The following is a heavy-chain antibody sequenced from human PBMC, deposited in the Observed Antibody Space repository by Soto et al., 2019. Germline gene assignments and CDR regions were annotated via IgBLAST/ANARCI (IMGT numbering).Heavy chain of an antibody. CDR2: IIPIFGTA. CDR1: GGTFSSYA. V-gene: IGHV1-69*13. D-gene: IGHD2-2*02. CDR3: ARALGYCSSTSCYTGDYYYGMDV. Sequence: SVKVSCKASGGTFSSYAISWVRQAPGQGLEWMGGIIPIFGTANYAQKFQGRVTITADESTSTAYMELSSLRSEDTAVYYCARALGYCSSTSCYTGDYYYGMDVWGQGTTVTV. J-gene: IGHJ6*02.